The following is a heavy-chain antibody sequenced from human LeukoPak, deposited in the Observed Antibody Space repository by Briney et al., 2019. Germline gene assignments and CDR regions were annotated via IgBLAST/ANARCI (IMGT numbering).Heavy chain of an antibody. CDR3: ARVEYGSGSNYYYYYYMDV. V-gene: IGHV3-11*01. D-gene: IGHD3-10*01. CDR1: GFTFSDYY. J-gene: IGHJ6*03. Sequence: MSGGSLRLSCTASGFTFSDYYMSWIRQAPGKGLEWVSYISSSGSSISYADSVRGRFTISRDNAKNSLDLQMNSLRAEDTAVYYCARVEYGSGSNYYYYYYMDVWGKGTTVTISS. CDR2: ISSSGSSI.